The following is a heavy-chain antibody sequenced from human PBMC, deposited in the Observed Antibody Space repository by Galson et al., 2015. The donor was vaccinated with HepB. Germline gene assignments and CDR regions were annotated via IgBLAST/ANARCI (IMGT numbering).Heavy chain of an antibody. V-gene: IGHV3-49*04. Sequence: SLRLSCAASGFTFGDYAMSWVRQAPGKGLEWVGFIRSKAYGGTTEYAASVKGRFTISGDDSKNTLYLQMNSLKTEDTAVYYCTTVLPSGSSPIDYWGQGTLVTVSS. D-gene: IGHD3-10*01. CDR1: GFTFGDYA. J-gene: IGHJ4*02. CDR2: IRSKAYGGTT. CDR3: TTVLPSGSSPIDY.